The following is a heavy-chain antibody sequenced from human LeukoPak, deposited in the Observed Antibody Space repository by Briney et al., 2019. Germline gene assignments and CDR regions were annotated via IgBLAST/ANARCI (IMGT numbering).Heavy chain of an antibody. J-gene: IGHJ4*02. CDR1: GFSLSTTGMC. CDR3: ARVSVACYFDF. V-gene: IGHV2-70*11. D-gene: IGHD6-19*01. Sequence: SGPALVKPTQTLTLTCTFSGFSLSTTGMCVSWSRQSPGKALEWLARIDWDDDKYYSTSLKTRLTISKDTSKNQVVLTMTNMDPVDTAPYYCARVSVACYFDFWGQGTLVTVSS. CDR2: IDWDDDK.